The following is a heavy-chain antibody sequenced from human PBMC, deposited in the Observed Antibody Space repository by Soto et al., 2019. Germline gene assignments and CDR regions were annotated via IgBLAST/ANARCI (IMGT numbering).Heavy chain of an antibody. Sequence: ASVKVSWKASGGTFSSYAISWVRQAPGQGLEWMGGIIPIFGTANYAQKFQGRVTITADESTSTAYMELSSLRSEDTAVYYCARGILHDYGGPNWFDPWGQGTLVTVSS. CDR2: IIPIFGTA. D-gene: IGHD4-17*01. CDR1: GGTFSSYA. V-gene: IGHV1-69*13. J-gene: IGHJ5*02. CDR3: ARGILHDYGGPNWFDP.